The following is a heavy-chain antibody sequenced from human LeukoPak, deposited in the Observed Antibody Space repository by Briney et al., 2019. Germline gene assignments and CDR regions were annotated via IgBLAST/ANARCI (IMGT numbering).Heavy chain of an antibody. CDR3: ARDSGGSEQWLFDSEVGYFQH. D-gene: IGHD6-19*01. J-gene: IGHJ1*01. Sequence: GGSLRLSCAASGFTFSDYYMSWIRQAPGKGLEWVSYISSSGSTIYYADSVKGRFTISRDNAKNSLYLQMNSLRAEDTAVYYCARDSGGSEQWLFDSEVGYFQHWGQGTLVTVSS. CDR1: GFTFSDYY. CDR2: ISSSGSTI. V-gene: IGHV3-11*01.